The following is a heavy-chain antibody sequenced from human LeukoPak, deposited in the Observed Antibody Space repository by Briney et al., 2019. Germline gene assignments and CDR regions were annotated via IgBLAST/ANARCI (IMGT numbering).Heavy chain of an antibody. CDR2: ISSSGSTI. CDR1: GFTFSSYE. CDR3: ARDAVVVTAMGIYYYYYMDV. V-gene: IGHV3-48*03. J-gene: IGHJ6*03. Sequence: PGGSLRLSCAASGFTFSSYEMNWVRQAPGKGLEWVSYISSSGSTIYYADSVKGRFTISRDNAKNSLYLQMNSLRAEDTAVYYCARDAVVVTAMGIYYYYYMDVWGKGTTVTVSS. D-gene: IGHD2-21*02.